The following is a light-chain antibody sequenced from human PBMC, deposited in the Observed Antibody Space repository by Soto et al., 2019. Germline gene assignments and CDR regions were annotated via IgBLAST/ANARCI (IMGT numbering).Light chain of an antibody. J-gene: IGKJ4*01. CDR2: GAS. CDR1: QSVSSN. CDR3: QQYNNWPLLT. Sequence: EIVMTQSPATLSVPPGERATLSCRASQSVSSNLAWYQQKPGQAPRLLIYGASTRATGIPARFSGSWSGTEFTLTISSLQSEDFAVYYCQQYNNWPLLTFGGGTKVEIK. V-gene: IGKV3-15*01.